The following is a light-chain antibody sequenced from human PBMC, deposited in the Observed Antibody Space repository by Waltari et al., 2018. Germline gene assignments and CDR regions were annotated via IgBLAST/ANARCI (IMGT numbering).Light chain of an antibody. CDR1: QIINTF. J-gene: IGKJ2*01. V-gene: IGKV1-39*01. Sequence: DIQLTQSPSSLSASVGDRVTITCRASQIINTFLNWYQQKPGEAPKLLIFTASRMQCGVPSRFSGTGSGTEFSLTISSLQPDDFATYFCQQSFRIPYTFGQGTNLDI. CDR2: TAS. CDR3: QQSFRIPYT.